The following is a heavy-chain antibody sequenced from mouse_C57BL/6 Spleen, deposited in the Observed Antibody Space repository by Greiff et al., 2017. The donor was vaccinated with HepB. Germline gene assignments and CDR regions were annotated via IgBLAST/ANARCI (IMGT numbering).Heavy chain of an antibody. CDR3: ARKALYEGYFDV. V-gene: IGHV1-64*01. D-gene: IGHD2-14*01. CDR2: IHPNSGST. CDR1: GYTFTSYW. J-gene: IGHJ1*03. Sequence: QVQLKQPGAELVKPGASVKLSCKASGYTFTSYWMHWVKQRPGQGLEWIGMIHPNSGSTNYNEKFKSKATLTVDKSSSTAYMQLSSLTSEDSAVYYCARKALYEGYFDVWGTGTTVTVSS.